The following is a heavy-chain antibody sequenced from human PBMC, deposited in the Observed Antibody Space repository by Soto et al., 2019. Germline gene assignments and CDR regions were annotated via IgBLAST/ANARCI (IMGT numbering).Heavy chain of an antibody. CDR2: ISAYNGNT. D-gene: IGHD5-18*01. CDR3: ANNSYSHTFSDY. J-gene: IGHJ4*01. CDR1: GYTFTSYG. Sequence: ASVKVSWKASGYTFTSYGISLVRQAPGQGIEGMGWISAYNGNTNYAQKLQGIVTITTDTSTSTAYMELRSLRSDNTAVSYCANNSYSHTFSDYWRDGPLVTVSS. V-gene: IGHV1-18*01.